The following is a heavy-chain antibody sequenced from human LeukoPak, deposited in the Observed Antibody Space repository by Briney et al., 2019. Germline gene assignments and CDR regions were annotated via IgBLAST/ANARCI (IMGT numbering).Heavy chain of an antibody. CDR1: GFIDSSNS. J-gene: IGHJ4*02. V-gene: IGHV3-53*01. CDR3: AKSRGSGRSMPRGANFDY. Sequence: GGSLRLSFTVSGFIDSSNSMSWVRQAPGKGLEGVSFIYSDNTHYSDSVKGRFTTSRDNSKHTLYLQMNSLRAEDTAVYYCAKSRGSGRSMPRGANFDYWGQATLVTVSS. D-gene: IGHD3-10*01. CDR2: IYSDNT.